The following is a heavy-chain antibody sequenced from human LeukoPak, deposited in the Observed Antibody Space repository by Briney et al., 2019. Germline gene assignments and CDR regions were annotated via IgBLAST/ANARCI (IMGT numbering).Heavy chain of an antibody. Sequence: PGGSLRLSCAASGFTFSSYEMNWVRQAPGKGLEWVSYISSSGSTIYYADSVKGRFTISRDNAKNSLYPQMNSLRAEDTAVYYCARVLGAAAATGAFDYWGQGTLVTVSS. V-gene: IGHV3-48*03. CDR1: GFTFSSYE. D-gene: IGHD6-13*01. J-gene: IGHJ4*02. CDR2: ISSSGSTI. CDR3: ARVLGAAAATGAFDY.